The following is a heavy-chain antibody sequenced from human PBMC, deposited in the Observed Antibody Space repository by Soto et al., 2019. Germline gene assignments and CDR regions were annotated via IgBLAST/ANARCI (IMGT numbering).Heavy chain of an antibody. Sequence: PVGSLRLSCAVSGFAVSDNYMSWVRQAPGKGLEWVAVIYRGVATYYADSVKGRFTISRDDSKNTVYLQMNSLRAEDPAVSYCARDRSDSSRVDSFDIWGQGTKVTVSS. D-gene: IGHD6-25*01. CDR2: IYRGVAT. J-gene: IGHJ3*02. CDR3: ARDRSDSSRVDSFDI. V-gene: IGHV3-53*01. CDR1: GFAVSDNY.